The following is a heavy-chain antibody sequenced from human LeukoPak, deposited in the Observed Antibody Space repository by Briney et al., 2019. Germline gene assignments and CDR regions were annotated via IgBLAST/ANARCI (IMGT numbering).Heavy chain of an antibody. CDR3: AKSSGASTFRAAFDI. J-gene: IGHJ3*02. Sequence: GGSLRLSCAASGFTFSNYVMSWVRQAPGKGLEWVSAISGGSVSTYYADSVKGRFTISRDNSKNTLYLQMNSLRAEDTAVFYCAKSSGASTFRAAFDIWGQGTMVTVSS. CDR2: ISGGSVST. V-gene: IGHV3-23*01. CDR1: GFTFSNYV. D-gene: IGHD1-26*01.